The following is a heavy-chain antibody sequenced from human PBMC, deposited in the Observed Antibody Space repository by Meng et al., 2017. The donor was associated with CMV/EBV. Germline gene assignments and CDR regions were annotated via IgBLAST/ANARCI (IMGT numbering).Heavy chain of an antibody. D-gene: IGHD6-6*01. CDR2: MNPNSGNT. CDR1: GYTFTSYD. V-gene: IGHV1-8*03. Sequence: VSVTVSCKASGYTFTSYDINGLRQATGQGLEWMGWMNPNSGNTGYAQNFQGRVTITRNTSISTAYMELSSLRSEDTAVYYCATWPYSISYYYYGMDVWGQGTTVTVSS. J-gene: IGHJ6*02. CDR3: ATWPYSISYYYYGMDV.